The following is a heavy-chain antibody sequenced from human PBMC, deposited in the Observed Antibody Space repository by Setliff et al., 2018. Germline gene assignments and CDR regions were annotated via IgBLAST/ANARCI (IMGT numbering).Heavy chain of an antibody. CDR3: ARVGQATVVTAIHGALDY. CDR2: IKEDGSQK. J-gene: IGHJ4*02. V-gene: IGHV3-7*01. CDR1: GFTFSTYR. Sequence: GGSLRLSCAASGFTFSTYRMHWVRQAPGKGPEWVASIKEDGSQKYYVDSVKGRFTISRDNAKNSLYLQMNSLRAADTAVYHCARVGQATVVTAIHGALDYWGQGTLVTVSS. D-gene: IGHD2-21*02.